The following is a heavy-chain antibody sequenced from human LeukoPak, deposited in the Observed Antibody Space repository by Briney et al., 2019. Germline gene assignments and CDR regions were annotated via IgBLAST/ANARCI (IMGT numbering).Heavy chain of an antibody. D-gene: IGHD2/OR15-2a*01. CDR3: TTFYTRLTDY. J-gene: IGHJ4*02. CDR2: INQDGSER. Sequence: GGSLRLSCAASGFTFNTYWISWVRQAPGKGLEWLATINQDGSERYYVDSVKGRFTISRDNAKSLLYLQMNSLRAEDTAVYYCTTFYTRLTDYWGQGALVTVSS. V-gene: IGHV3-7*05. CDR1: GFTFNTYW.